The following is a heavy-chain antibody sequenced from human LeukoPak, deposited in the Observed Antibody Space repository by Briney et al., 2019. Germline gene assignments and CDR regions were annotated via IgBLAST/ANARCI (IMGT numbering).Heavy chain of an antibody. D-gene: IGHD2-2*01. V-gene: IGHV3-23*01. Sequence: GGSLRLSCAASRFTFSSYAMSWVRQAPGKGLEWVSGVSGNGAGTYYADSVKGRFTISRDNSKNMLYLQMNSLRAEDTAVYYCAKSLRPSTSHRQWLTFFDYWGQGTLVTVSS. CDR3: AKSLRPSTSHRQWLTFFDY. CDR1: RFTFSSYA. J-gene: IGHJ4*02. CDR2: VSGNGAGT.